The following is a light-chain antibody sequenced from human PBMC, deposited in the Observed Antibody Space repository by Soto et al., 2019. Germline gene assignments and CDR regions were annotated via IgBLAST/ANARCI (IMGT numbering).Light chain of an antibody. J-gene: IGLJ2*01. Sequence: QSVLTQTASVSGSPGQSITISCTGTSSDVGGYNYVSWYQQHPGKAPKLMIYDVSNRPSGVSNRFSGSKSGNTASLTISGLQAEDEADYYCSSYTISSPHVVFGGGTKLTVL. CDR1: SSDVGGYNY. CDR2: DVS. V-gene: IGLV2-14*01. CDR3: SSYTISSPHVV.